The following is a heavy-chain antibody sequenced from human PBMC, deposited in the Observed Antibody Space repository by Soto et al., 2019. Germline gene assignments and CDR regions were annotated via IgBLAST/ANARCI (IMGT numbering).Heavy chain of an antibody. J-gene: IGHJ4*02. CDR3: ARGRGDFDKSYFDS. D-gene: IGHD4-17*01. V-gene: IGHV3-48*02. Sequence: PGGSLRLSCAASGFTLSTYTMNWVRQAPGKGLEWLSHIRGGSGTIDDADSVKGRFTISRDIAKNSLFLQMNSLRDEDTAVYYCARGRGDFDKSYFDSWGQGTLVTVSS. CDR1: GFTLSTYT. CDR2: IRGGSGTI.